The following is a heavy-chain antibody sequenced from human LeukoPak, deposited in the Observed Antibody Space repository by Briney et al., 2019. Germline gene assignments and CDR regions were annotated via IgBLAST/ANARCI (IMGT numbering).Heavy chain of an antibody. CDR1: GGSISSYY. CDR2: IYYSGST. D-gene: IGHD6-13*01. V-gene: IGHV4-59*12. Sequence: SETLSLTCTVSGGSISSYYWSWIRQPPGKGLEWIGYIYYSGSTNYNPSLKSRVTISVDTSKNQFSLKLSSVTAADTAVYYCAKAVRHQQLVMDVWGKGTTVTVSS. CDR3: AKAVRHQQLVMDV. J-gene: IGHJ6*03.